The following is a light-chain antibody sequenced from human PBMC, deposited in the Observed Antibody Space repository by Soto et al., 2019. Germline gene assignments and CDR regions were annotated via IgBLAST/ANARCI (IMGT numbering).Light chain of an antibody. Sequence: DIQMTQSPSSLSASLGDRVTVTCRASQSISTSLNWFQQRPGKAPKLLIYGAYSLLDGVPSRFSGSGSETEFTLTISSLQPEYFASYYSQQSFGAPRTCGQGTSVDIK. CDR1: QSISTS. CDR3: QQSFGAPRT. J-gene: IGKJ1*01. CDR2: GAY. V-gene: IGKV1-39*01.